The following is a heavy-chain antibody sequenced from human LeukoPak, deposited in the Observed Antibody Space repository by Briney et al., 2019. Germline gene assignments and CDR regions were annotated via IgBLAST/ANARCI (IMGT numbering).Heavy chain of an antibody. CDR2: ISGSGGST. CDR3: ARESWVVPAALNWFDP. V-gene: IGHV3-23*01. CDR1: GFTFSSYA. D-gene: IGHD2-2*01. Sequence: PGGSLRLSCAASGFTFSSYAMSWVRQAPGKGLEWVSAISGSGGSTYYADSVKGRFTISRDNAKNSLYLQMNSLRAEDTAVYYCARESWVVPAALNWFDPWGQGILVTVSS. J-gene: IGHJ5*02.